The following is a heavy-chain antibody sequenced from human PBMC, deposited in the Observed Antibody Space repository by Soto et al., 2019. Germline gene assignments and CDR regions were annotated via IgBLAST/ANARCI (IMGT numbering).Heavy chain of an antibody. CDR2: ISSSSSYI. CDR1: GFNFRDYA. D-gene: IGHD6-19*01. CDR3: ARDLQGYSSGWSDY. V-gene: IGHV3-21*01. Sequence: EVPLLESGGGLVQPGGSLRLSCAASGFNFRDYAMSWVRQAPGKGLEWVSSISSSSSYIYYADSVKGRFTISRDNAKNSLYLQMNSLRAEDTAVYYCARDLQGYSSGWSDYWGQGTLVTVSS. J-gene: IGHJ4*02.